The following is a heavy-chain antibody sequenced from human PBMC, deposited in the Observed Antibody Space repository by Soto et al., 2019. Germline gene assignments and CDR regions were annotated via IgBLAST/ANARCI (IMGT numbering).Heavy chain of an antibody. Sequence: SETLSLTCSVSGGSINSYWWSWIRQPAGKGLEWIGRVYSSGTTDYNPSLNSRATMSVEASKNQFSLKLTSVTAADTAVYYCARDIGSYAYAEGYWGQGIQVTVS. J-gene: IGHJ4*02. CDR2: VYSSGTT. CDR3: ARDIGSYAYAEGY. D-gene: IGHD2-2*01. V-gene: IGHV4-4*07. CDR1: GGSINSYW.